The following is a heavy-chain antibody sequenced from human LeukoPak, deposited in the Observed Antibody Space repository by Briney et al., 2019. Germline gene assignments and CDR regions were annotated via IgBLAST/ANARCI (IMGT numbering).Heavy chain of an antibody. CDR1: GFTFSGDY. Sequence: GGPLRLSCAASGFTFSGDYMSWIRQAPGKGLEWVSYISSVGSSTVYADSVKGRFTISRDNTKSSLFLQMNSLRAEDTAVYYCARARGAGPGAHFDYWGQGTPVIVSS. V-gene: IGHV3-11*01. J-gene: IGHJ4*02. CDR3: ARARGAGPGAHFDY. CDR2: ISSVGSST. D-gene: IGHD3-10*01.